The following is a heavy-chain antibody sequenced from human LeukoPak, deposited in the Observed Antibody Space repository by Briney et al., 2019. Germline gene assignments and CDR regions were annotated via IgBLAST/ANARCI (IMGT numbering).Heavy chain of an antibody. D-gene: IGHD1-26*01. CDR1: GFTFSSYS. CDR3: ARDRQIVGATDWFDP. J-gene: IGHJ5*02. Sequence: HSGGSLRLSCAASGFTFSSYSMNWVRQAPGKGLEWVSYISSSSSTLYYAASVKGRFTISRDNAKNSLYLQMNSLRAEDTAVYYCARDRQIVGATDWFDPWGQGTLVTVSS. CDR2: ISSSSSTL. V-gene: IGHV3-48*01.